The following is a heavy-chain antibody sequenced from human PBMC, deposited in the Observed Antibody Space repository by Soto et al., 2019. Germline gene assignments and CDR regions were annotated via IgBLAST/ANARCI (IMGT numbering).Heavy chain of an antibody. Sequence: QIHLVQSGAEVKKPGASVKVSCKGSGYTFTSYGITWVRQAPGQGLEWMGWISAHNGNTDYAQKLQGRVTVTRDTSTSTAYMELRSLRSDDTAVYYCARGRYGDYWGQGALVTVSS. CDR2: ISAHNGNT. CDR1: GYTFTSYG. J-gene: IGHJ4*02. D-gene: IGHD1-1*01. CDR3: ARGRYGDY. V-gene: IGHV1-18*01.